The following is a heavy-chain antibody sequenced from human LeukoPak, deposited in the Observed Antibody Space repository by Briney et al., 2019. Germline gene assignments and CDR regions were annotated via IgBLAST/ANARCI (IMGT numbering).Heavy chain of an antibody. CDR2: ISYDGSNK. J-gene: IGHJ4*02. V-gene: IGHV3-30*03. Sequence: GGSLRLSCAASGFTFSSYGMPWVRQAPGKGLEWVAVISYDGSNKYYADSVKGRFTISRDNSKNTLYLQMNSLRAEDTAVYYCARGGQIDYWGQGTLVTVSS. D-gene: IGHD3-16*01. CDR3: ARGGQIDY. CDR1: GFTFSSYG.